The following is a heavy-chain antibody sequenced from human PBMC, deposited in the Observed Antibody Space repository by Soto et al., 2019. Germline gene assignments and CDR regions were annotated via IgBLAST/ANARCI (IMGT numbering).Heavy chain of an antibody. J-gene: IGHJ4*02. V-gene: IGHV4-31*03. CDR3: ASGHDAYKVRY. Sequence: QVQLQESGPGLVKPSQTLSLTCTVSGGSISSGGTGSYWTWIRQLPGKGLEWIGYIYYTGNTYYHXSXQXXPPLSIDTSENQFSLKLTSVTAADTAVYFCASGHDAYKVRYWGQGTLVTVSS. CDR1: GGSISSGGTGSY. D-gene: IGHD1-1*01. CDR2: IYYTGNT.